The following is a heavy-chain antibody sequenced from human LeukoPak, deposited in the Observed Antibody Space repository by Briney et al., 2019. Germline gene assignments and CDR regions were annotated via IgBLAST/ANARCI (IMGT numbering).Heavy chain of an antibody. V-gene: IGHV3-23*01. CDR1: GFTFSSYD. J-gene: IGHJ4*02. D-gene: IGHD3-10*01. CDR2: ISGSGGAT. CDR3: AKILYASGNYILDY. Sequence: GGSLRLSCAASGFTFSSYDMNWVRQAPGKGLAWVSTISGSGGATYYADSVKGRFTISRDNSKNTLYLQMNNLRAEDTAVYYCAKILYASGNYILDYWGQGTLVTVSS.